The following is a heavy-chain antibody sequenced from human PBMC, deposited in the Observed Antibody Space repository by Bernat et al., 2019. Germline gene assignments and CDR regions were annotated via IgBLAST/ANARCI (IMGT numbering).Heavy chain of an antibody. V-gene: IGHV4-31*03. CDR2: ISFSGST. D-gene: IGHD2-21*01. J-gene: IGHJ3*02. Sequence: QVQLQESGPGLVKPSQTLSPICTVSGGSIRSGGYYWSWIRQYPGKGLEWIGHISFSGSTYYNPSLRSRVTISIDTSKNEFYLGLSSVTAADTAVYYCARSWRDIVGISRLDAFDIWGQGTVITVS. CDR3: ARSWRDIVGISRLDAFDI. CDR1: GGSIRSGGYY.